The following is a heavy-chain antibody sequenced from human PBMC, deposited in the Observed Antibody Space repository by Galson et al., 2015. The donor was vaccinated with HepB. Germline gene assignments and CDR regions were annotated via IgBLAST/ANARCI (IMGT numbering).Heavy chain of an antibody. CDR1: GASISPYK. CDR2: FSYSGST. V-gene: IGHV4-59*08. Sequence: LSLTCTVSGASISPYKWSWIRQPPGKGLEWIGYFSYSGSTDYNPSLKSRVTMSADTSKNQFSLKLSSVTATDTAVYYCARQYCTSTTCYIQYFDYWGQGTLVTVSS. J-gene: IGHJ4*02. D-gene: IGHD2-2*02. CDR3: ARQYCTSTTCYIQYFDY.